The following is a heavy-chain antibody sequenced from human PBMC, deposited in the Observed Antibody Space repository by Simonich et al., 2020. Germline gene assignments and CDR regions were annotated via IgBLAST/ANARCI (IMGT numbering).Heavy chain of an antibody. J-gene: IGHJ3*02. CDR2: INPTSGGT. D-gene: IGHD7-27*01. V-gene: IGHV1-2*02. CDR3: ARGPRWTGDDAFDI. CDR1: GYTFNGYY. Sequence: QVQLVQSGAEVKKPGASVKVSCKASGYTFNGYYMHWVRQAPGQGLEWMGWINPTSGGTNDAQKFQGRVTMTRDTSISTAYRELSRLRSDDTAVYYCARGPRWTGDDAFDIWGQGTMVTVSS.